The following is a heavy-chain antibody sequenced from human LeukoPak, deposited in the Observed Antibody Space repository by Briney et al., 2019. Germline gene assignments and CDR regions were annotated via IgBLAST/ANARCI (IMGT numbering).Heavy chain of an antibody. CDR2: IYYSGST. D-gene: IGHD5-12*01. CDR3: ARVSPGGYGYYYYGMDV. J-gene: IGHJ6*02. CDR1: GGSISSSSYY. V-gene: IGHV4-39*07. Sequence: SETLSLTCTVSGGSISSSSYYWGWIRQPPGKGLEWIGSIYYSGSTYYNPSLKSRVTISVDTSKNQFSLKLSSVTAADTAVYYCARVSPGGYGYYYYGMDVWGQGTTVTVSS.